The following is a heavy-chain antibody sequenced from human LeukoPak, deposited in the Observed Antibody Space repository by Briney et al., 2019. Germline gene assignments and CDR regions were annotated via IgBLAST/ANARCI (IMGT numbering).Heavy chain of an antibody. V-gene: IGHV7-4-1*02. CDR2: INTNTGNP. J-gene: IGHJ4*02. D-gene: IGHD2-2*01. Sequence: GASVKVSCKASGYTFTSYAMNWVRQAPGQGLEWMGWINTNTGNPTYAQGFTGRFVFSLDTSVSTAYLQISGLKAEDTAVYYCARDLIPSTIRQAAVLEGLDYWGQGTLVTVSS. CDR3: ARDLIPSTIRQAAVLEGLDY. CDR1: GYTFTSYA.